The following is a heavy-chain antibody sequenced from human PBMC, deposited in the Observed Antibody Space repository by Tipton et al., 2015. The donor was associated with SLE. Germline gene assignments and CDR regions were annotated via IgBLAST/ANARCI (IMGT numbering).Heavy chain of an antibody. J-gene: IGHJ2*01. D-gene: IGHD4-17*01. CDR3: ARHEREGYGDYNWYFDL. CDR1: GGSISSHY. V-gene: IGHV4-59*08. Sequence: TLSLTCTVSGGSISSHYWSWIRQPPGKGLEWIGYIYNSGSGNYNPSLKSRVTISVDTSKNQFSLKLTSVTAADTAVYYCARHEREGYGDYNWYFDLWGRGTQVTVSS. CDR2: IYNSGSG.